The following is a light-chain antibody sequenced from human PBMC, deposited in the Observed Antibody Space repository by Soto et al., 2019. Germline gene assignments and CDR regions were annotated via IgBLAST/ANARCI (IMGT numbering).Light chain of an antibody. V-gene: IGKV3-20*01. CDR1: QSLSSNY. CDR2: GAS. Sequence: EIVLTQSPGTLSLSPGERSTLSVSSSQSLSSNYLAWYQQKPGQAPRLLIFGASSRATSIPDRFSGSGSGTDFTLTISRLEPEDFATYYCLQDYNYPITFGQGTRLEI. J-gene: IGKJ5*01. CDR3: LQDYNYPIT.